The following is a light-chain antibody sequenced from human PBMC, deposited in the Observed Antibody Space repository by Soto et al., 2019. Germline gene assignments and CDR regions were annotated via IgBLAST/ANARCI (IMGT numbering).Light chain of an antibody. CDR3: QQYNNWPPIT. Sequence: EIVMTQSPATLSVSPGGRATVACRSSQSVSSNLAWYQQKPGQAPRLLIYGASTRATGIPARFSGSGSGTEFTLTISSLQSEDFAVYYCQQYNNWPPITFGQGTRLEI. CDR1: QSVSSN. CDR2: GAS. J-gene: IGKJ5*01. V-gene: IGKV3-15*01.